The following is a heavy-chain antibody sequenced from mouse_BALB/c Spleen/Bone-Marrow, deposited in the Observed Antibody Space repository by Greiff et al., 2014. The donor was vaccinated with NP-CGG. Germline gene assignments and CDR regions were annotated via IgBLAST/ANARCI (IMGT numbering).Heavy chain of an antibody. CDR2: INPSNGGT. Sequence: VQLQQSGAELVKPGASVKLSCKASGYTFTSYYMYWVKQRPGQGLEWIGEINPSNGGTNFNEKFKSKATLTVDKSSSTAYMRLSSLTSEDSAVYYCTRSGTSWLRRSWYFDVWGAGTTVTVSS. CDR3: TRSGTSWLRRSWYFDV. V-gene: IGHV1S81*02. D-gene: IGHD2-2*01. CDR1: GYTFTSYY. J-gene: IGHJ1*01.